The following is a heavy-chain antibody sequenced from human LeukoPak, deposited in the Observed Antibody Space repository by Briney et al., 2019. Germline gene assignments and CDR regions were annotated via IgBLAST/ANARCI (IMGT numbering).Heavy chain of an antibody. CDR2: MNPNSGNT. CDR3: ARGRDITMIVPCAFDV. CDR1: GYTFTSYD. Sequence: ASVKVSCKASGYTFTSYDINWVRQATGQGLEWMGWMNPNSGNTGYAQKFQGRVTMTRNTSISTAYMELSSLRSEDTAVYYCARGRDITMIVPCAFDVWGQGTMVTVSS. V-gene: IGHV1-8*01. J-gene: IGHJ3*01. D-gene: IGHD3-22*01.